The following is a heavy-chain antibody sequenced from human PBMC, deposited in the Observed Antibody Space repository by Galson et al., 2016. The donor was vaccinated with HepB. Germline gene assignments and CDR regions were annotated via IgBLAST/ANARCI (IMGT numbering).Heavy chain of an antibody. CDR1: GFTFSSYS. CDR3: ARDPGIAASNRVGEYAFDI. Sequence: SLRLSCAASGFTFSSYSMNWVRQAPGRGLEWVSSISRTSTYMYYADSVKGRFTISRDNAKNSHYLQMNSLRAEDTAVCYCARDPGIAASNRVGEYAFDIWGQGTMVTVSS. CDR2: ISRTSTYM. J-gene: IGHJ3*02. D-gene: IGHD6-13*01. V-gene: IGHV3-21*01.